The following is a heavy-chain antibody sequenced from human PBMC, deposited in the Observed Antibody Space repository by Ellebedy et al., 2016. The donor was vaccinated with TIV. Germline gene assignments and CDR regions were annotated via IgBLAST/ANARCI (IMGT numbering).Heavy chain of an antibody. D-gene: IGHD3-16*01. V-gene: IGHV3-13*01. Sequence: GGSLRLSCAASGFTFSSYDMHWVRQATGKGLEWVSTIGTAGDTYYPGSVKGRFTISRENAKDSLYLQMNSLRAGDTAVYYRARGEAGEYYFDYWGQGTLVTVSS. CDR1: GFTFSSYD. CDR3: ARGEAGEYYFDY. J-gene: IGHJ4*02. CDR2: IGTAGDT.